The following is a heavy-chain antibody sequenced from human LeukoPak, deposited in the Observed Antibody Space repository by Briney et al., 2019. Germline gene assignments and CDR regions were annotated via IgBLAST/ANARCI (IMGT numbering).Heavy chain of an antibody. V-gene: IGHV3-21*01. CDR1: GFTFSSYS. D-gene: IGHD3-22*01. CDR2: ISSSSSYI. J-gene: IGHJ5*02. Sequence: GGSLRLSCAASGFTFSSYSMNWVRQAPGKGLEWVSSISSSSSYIYYAGSVKGRFTISRVNAKNSLYLQMNSLRAEDTAVYYCARASSGYYYWFDPWGQGTLVTVSS. CDR3: ARASSGYYYWFDP.